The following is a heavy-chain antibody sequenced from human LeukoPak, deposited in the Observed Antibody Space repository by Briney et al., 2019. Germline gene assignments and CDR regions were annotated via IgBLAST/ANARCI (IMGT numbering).Heavy chain of an antibody. Sequence: RTGGPLRLSCAASGFTFDDYGMSWARQSPGKGLEWVSGINWNGGSTGCADSVKGRFTISKDNAKNSLYLQMNSLRAEDTALYYCATTYYYDSSGYYGDYWGQGTLVTVSS. D-gene: IGHD3-22*01. CDR2: INWNGGST. CDR3: ATTYYYDSSGYYGDY. CDR1: GFTFDDYG. J-gene: IGHJ4*02. V-gene: IGHV3-20*04.